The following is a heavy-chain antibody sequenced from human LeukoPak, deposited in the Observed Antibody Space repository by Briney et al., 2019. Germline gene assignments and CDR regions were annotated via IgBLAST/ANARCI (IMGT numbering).Heavy chain of an antibody. CDR3: ARGQGTVTTH. Sequence: SETLSLTCAVSGGYTSSCGYSWSWIRQPPGKGLEWIGYIYHSGSTYYNPSLKGRVTISLDTSKNQFSLKLSSVTAADTAVYYCARGQGTVTTHWGQGTLVTVSS. V-gene: IGHV4-30-2*01. CDR1: GGYTSSCGYS. CDR2: IYHSGST. D-gene: IGHD4-17*01. J-gene: IGHJ4*02.